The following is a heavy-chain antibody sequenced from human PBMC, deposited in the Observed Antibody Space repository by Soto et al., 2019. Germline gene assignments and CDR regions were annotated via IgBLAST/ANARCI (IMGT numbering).Heavy chain of an antibody. CDR2: ISYDGSNK. D-gene: IGHD3-9*01. J-gene: IGHJ4*02. V-gene: IGHV3-30-3*01. CDR3: ARYRSYYDISDY. Sequence: QVQLVESGGGVVQPGRSLRLSCAASGFTFSSYAMHWVRQAPGKGLEWVAVISYDGSNKYYADSVKGRFTISRDNSKNTLYLQMNSLRAEDTAVYYCARYRSYYDISDYWGQGTLVTVSS. CDR1: GFTFSSYA.